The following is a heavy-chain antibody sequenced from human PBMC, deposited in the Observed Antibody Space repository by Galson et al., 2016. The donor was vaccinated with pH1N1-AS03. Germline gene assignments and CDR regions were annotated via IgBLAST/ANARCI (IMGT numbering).Heavy chain of an antibody. V-gene: IGHV4-38-2*02. CDR3: ARGGYYWGSGFFDF. CDR1: GFSISSGHY. Sequence: ETLSLTCSVPGFSISSGHYWGWIRQPPGKGLEWIGNIYHSGSAYYNPSLKSRVTMSEDTSTNQFSLKLASLTSADSAVYFCARGGYYWGSGFFDFWGQGTLVSVSS. J-gene: IGHJ4*02. CDR2: IYHSGSA. D-gene: IGHD1-26*01.